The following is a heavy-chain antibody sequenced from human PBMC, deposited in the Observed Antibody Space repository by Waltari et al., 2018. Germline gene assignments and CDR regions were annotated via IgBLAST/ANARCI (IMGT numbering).Heavy chain of an antibody. V-gene: IGHV3-33*01. D-gene: IGHD3-10*01. CDR1: GFTFSSYG. J-gene: IGHJ3*02. Sequence: QVQLVESGGGVVQPGRSLRLSCAASGFTFSSYGIHWVRQAPGKGLEWVAVIWYDGSNNYYADSVKGRFTISRDNSKNSLYLQMNSLRAEDTAVYYCARDPMVRGVTFAFDIWGQGTMVTVSS. CDR3: ARDPMVRGVTFAFDI. CDR2: IWYDGSNN.